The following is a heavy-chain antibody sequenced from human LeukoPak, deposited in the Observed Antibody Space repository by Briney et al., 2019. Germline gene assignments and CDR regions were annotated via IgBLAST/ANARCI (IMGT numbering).Heavy chain of an antibody. CDR2: IKSITDGGTT. D-gene: IGHD1-26*01. V-gene: IGHV3-15*01. J-gene: IGHJ4*02. CDR1: GFTLSKVW. Sequence: GSLRLSCAASGFTLSKVWMSWVRQAPGKGLEWVGRIKSITDGGTTDYAAPVKGRFTISRDDSKNTLYLQMNSLKTEDTAVYYCTTDKRWELPLDYWGQGTLVTVSS. CDR3: TTDKRWELPLDY.